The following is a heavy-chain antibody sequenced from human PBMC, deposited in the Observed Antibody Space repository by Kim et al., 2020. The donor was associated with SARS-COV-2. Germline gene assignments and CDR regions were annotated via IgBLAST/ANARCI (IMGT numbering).Heavy chain of an antibody. CDR1: RYTFTSYA. D-gene: IGHD3-10*01. Sequence: ASVKVSCKASRYTFTSYAMHWVRQAPGQRLEWMGWINAGNGNTKYSQKLQGRVTITRDTSASTAYMELSSLRSEDTAVYYCARDFVTMVRGVIIKDAFDIWGQGTMVTVSS. J-gene: IGHJ3*02. V-gene: IGHV1-3*01. CDR3: ARDFVTMVRGVIIKDAFDI. CDR2: INAGNGNT.